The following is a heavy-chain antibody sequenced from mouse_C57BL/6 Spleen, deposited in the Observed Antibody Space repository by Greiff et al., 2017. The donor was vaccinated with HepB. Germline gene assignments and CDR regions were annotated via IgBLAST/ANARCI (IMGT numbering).Heavy chain of an antibody. D-gene: IGHD2-4*01. V-gene: IGHV10-1*01. CDR3: VRQDYDHAMDY. Sequence: EVKLMESGGGLVQPKGSLKLSCAASGFSFNTYAMNWVRQAPGKGLEWVARIRSKSNNYATYYADSVKDRFTISRDDSESMLYLQMNNLKTEDTAMYDCVRQDYDHAMDYWGQGTSVTVSS. CDR2: IRSKSNNYAT. CDR1: GFSFNTYA. J-gene: IGHJ4*01.